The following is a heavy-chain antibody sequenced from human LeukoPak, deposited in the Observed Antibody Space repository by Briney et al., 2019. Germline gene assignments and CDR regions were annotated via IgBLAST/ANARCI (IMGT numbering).Heavy chain of an antibody. Sequence: SETLSLTCTVSGGSISSGGYYWSWIRQPPGKGLEWIGSIYYSGSTYYNPSLKSRVTISVDTSKNQFSLKLSSVTAADTAVYYCAIYSSGWYEVRAFDIWGQGTMVTVSS. CDR2: IYYSGST. CDR1: GGSISSGGYY. V-gene: IGHV4-39*01. CDR3: AIYSSGWYEVRAFDI. D-gene: IGHD6-19*01. J-gene: IGHJ3*02.